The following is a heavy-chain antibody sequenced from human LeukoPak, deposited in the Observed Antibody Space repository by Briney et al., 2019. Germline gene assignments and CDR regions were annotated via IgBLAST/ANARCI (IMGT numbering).Heavy chain of an antibody. CDR2: ISYSGNT. CDR1: GDSIEAYY. Sequence: SETLSLTCTVSGDSIEAYYWSWIRQPPGKGLEWIGYISYSGNTNYNPSLKSRVTISVDTSKNQFSLKLSSVTAADTAVYYCARDSYKYGSGSFDYWGQGTLVTVSS. J-gene: IGHJ4*02. CDR3: ARDSYKYGSGSFDY. D-gene: IGHD1-1*01. V-gene: IGHV4-59*01.